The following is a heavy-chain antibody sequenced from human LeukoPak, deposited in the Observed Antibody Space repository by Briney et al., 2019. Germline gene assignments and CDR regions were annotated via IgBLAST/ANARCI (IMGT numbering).Heavy chain of an antibody. V-gene: IGHV1-18*01. CDR2: ISIYNGNT. CDR1: GYTFTSYG. D-gene: IGHD3-3*01. J-gene: IGHJ5*02. CDR3: ARITYDFWSGYYMPDDP. Sequence: ASVKVSCKASGYTFTSYGISWVRQAPGQGLEWMGWISIYNGNTDYAQKLRGRVTMTTDTSTSTAYLELRGQRSDDTAVYYCARITYDFWSGYYMPDDPWGQGTLVTVSS.